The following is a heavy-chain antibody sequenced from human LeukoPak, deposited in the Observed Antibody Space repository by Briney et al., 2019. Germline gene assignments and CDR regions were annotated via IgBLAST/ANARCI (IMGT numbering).Heavy chain of an antibody. CDR3: ARTPSRRTYYYDSSGYYAIDY. D-gene: IGHD3-22*01. J-gene: IGHJ4*02. Sequence: PSETLSLTCTVSGGSISSSSYYWGWIRQPPGKGLEWIGSIYYSGSTYYNPSLKSRVTISVDTSKNQFSLKLSSVTAADTAVYYCARTPSRRTYYYDSSGYYAIDYWGQGTPVTVSS. V-gene: IGHV4-39*01. CDR1: GGSISSSSYY. CDR2: IYYSGST.